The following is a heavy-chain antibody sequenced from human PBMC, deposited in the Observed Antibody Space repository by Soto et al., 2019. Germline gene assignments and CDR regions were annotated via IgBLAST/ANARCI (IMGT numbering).Heavy chain of an antibody. D-gene: IGHD1-26*01. Sequence: SETLSLTCTVSGGSISSGGYYWSWIRQHPGKGLEWIGYIYYSGSTNYNPSLKSRVTISVDTSKNQFSLKLSSVTAADTAVHYCARARVVGAPRNNWFDPWGQGTLVTVSS. J-gene: IGHJ5*02. CDR2: IYYSGST. CDR3: ARARVVGAPRNNWFDP. V-gene: IGHV4-61*08. CDR1: GGSISSGGYY.